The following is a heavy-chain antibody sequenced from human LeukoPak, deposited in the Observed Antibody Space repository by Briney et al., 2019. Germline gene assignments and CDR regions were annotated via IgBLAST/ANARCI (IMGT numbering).Heavy chain of an antibody. V-gene: IGHV3-15*01. CDR2: FISKTDGGTT. Sequence: GGSLRLSCAPSGFSFRSAWMNWVRQAPGKGLEWVGRFISKTDGGTTDYAAPVKGRLTISGDDSKNTLYLQMNSLKIEDTALYYCIADSSAAGLDAFDIWGQGTMVTVSP. J-gene: IGHJ3*02. D-gene: IGHD6-13*01. CDR3: IADSSAAGLDAFDI. CDR1: GFSFRSAW.